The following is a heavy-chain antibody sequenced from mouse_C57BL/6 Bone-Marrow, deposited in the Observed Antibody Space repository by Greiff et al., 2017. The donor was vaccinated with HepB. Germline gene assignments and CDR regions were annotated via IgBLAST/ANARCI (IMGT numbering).Heavy chain of an antibody. CDR1: GFSLTSYG. Sequence: QVQLQQSGPGLVAPSQSLSITCTVSGFSLTSYGVDWVRQSPGKGLEWLGVIWGVGSTNYNSALKSRLSISKDNSKSQVFLKMNSLQTDDTAMYYCASSTVVATDYYAMDYWGQGTSVTVSS. CDR3: ASSTVVATDYYAMDY. J-gene: IGHJ4*01. V-gene: IGHV2-6*01. CDR2: IWGVGST. D-gene: IGHD1-1*01.